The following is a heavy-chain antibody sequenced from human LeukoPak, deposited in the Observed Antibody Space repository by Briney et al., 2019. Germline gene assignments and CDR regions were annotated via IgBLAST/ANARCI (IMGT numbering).Heavy chain of an antibody. V-gene: IGHV3-53*01. CDR2: IYSGGST. CDR1: GFTVSSNY. CDR3: AIFGYYEAYDFWSGYYTPFDY. D-gene: IGHD3-3*01. J-gene: IGHJ4*02. Sequence: GGSLRLSCAASGFTVSSNYMSWVRQAPGKGLEWVSVIYSGGSTYYADSVKGRFTISRDNSKNTLYLQMNSLRAEDTAVYYCAIFGYYEAYDFWSGYYTPFDYWGQGTLVTVSS.